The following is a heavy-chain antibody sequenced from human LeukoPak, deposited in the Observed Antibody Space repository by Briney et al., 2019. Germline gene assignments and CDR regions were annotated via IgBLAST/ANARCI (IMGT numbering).Heavy chain of an antibody. CDR3: ARVGSFGVVYKGPFGY. J-gene: IGHJ4*02. D-gene: IGHD3-3*01. CDR1: GGSFSGYY. Sequence: PSETLSLTCAVYGGSFSGYYWSWIRQPPGKWLEWIGEINHSGSTNYNPPLKSRVTISVDTSKNQFSLKLSSVTAAYTAVYYCARVGSFGVVYKGPFGYWGQGTLVTVSS. CDR2: INHSGST. V-gene: IGHV4-34*01.